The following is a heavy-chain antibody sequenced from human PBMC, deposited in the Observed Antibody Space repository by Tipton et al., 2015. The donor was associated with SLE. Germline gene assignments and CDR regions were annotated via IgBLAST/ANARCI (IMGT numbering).Heavy chain of an antibody. J-gene: IGHJ4*02. CDR3: ARARSLITGTTGGTFDY. CDR1: GGSISSGSYY. CDR2: IYHSGST. Sequence: TLSLTCTVSGGSISSGSYYWSWIRQPPGKGLEWIGSIYHSGSTYYNPSLKSRVTISVDTSKNQFSLKLSSVTAADTAVYYCARARSLITGTTGGTFDYWGQGTLVTVSS. V-gene: IGHV4-39*07. D-gene: IGHD1-20*01.